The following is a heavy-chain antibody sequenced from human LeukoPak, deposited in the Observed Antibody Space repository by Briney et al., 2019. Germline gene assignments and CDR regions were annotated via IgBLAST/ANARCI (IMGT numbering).Heavy chain of an antibody. V-gene: IGHV3-74*01. Sequence: GGSLRLSCAASGFTFSSYWMHWVRQAPGKGLVWVSRINSDGSSTSYADSVKGRFTISRDNSKNTLYLQMNSLRAEDTAVYYCAKDRYYYDSSGFIGDYWGQGTLVTVSS. CDR2: INSDGSST. CDR3: AKDRYYYDSSGFIGDY. CDR1: GFTFSSYW. D-gene: IGHD3-22*01. J-gene: IGHJ4*02.